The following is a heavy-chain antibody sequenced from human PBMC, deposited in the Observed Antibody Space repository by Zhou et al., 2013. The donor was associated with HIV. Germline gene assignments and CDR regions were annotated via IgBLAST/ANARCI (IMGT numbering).Heavy chain of an antibody. CDR2: IIPIFRRA. CDR1: GGTFSSYD. Sequence: QVQLVQSGAEVKKPGSSVKVSCKASGGTFSSYDISWVRQVSGQGLEWMGGIIPIFRRANYAQKFQGRVTITTDESKSTVDMHLSSLTSQDTAVYYCARGFDRPFYFETWGQGTLVTVSS. J-gene: IGHJ4*02. V-gene: IGHV1-69*05. CDR3: ARGFDRPFYFET.